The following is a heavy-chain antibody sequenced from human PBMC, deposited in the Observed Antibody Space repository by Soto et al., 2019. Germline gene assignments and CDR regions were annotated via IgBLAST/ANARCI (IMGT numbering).Heavy chain of an antibody. CDR1: GFTVSSNY. V-gene: IGHV3-53*01. CDR3: AKDPGGGSYFHYFDY. J-gene: IGHJ4*02. CDR2: IYSGGST. Sequence: GSLRLSCAASGFTVSSNYMSWVRQAPGKGLEWVSVIYSGGSTYYADSVKGRFTISRDNSKNTLYLQMNSLRAEDTAVYYCAKDPGGGSYFHYFDYWGQGTLVTVSS. D-gene: IGHD1-26*01.